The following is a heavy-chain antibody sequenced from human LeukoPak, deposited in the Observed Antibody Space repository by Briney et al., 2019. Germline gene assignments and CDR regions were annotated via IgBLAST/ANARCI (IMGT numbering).Heavy chain of an antibody. CDR3: ARDGGSYPNGLFDY. CDR1: GFTFSSYA. J-gene: IGHJ4*02. D-gene: IGHD1-26*01. V-gene: IGHV3-23*01. CDR2: LHADSGMT. Sequence: GGSLRLSCATSGFTFSSYAMNWVRQAPGKGLEWVSGLHADSGMTYYADSVKGRFTISRDNSKNTLYLQMNSLRAEDTAVYYCARDGGSYPNGLFDYWGQGTLVTVSS.